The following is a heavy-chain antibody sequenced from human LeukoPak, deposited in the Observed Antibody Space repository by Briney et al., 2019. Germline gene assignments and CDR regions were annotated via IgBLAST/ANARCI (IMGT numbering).Heavy chain of an antibody. CDR1: GGSISSYY. Sequence: SETLSLTCSVSGGSISSYYWSWIRQPPGKGLEWIGYIYYSGRTNYNPSLKSRVTISVDTSKNQFSLTLSSVTAADTAIYYCARSWIGDYGAFDYWGQGTLVTVSS. V-gene: IGHV4-59*01. CDR2: IYYSGRT. D-gene: IGHD4-17*01. J-gene: IGHJ4*02. CDR3: ARSWIGDYGAFDY.